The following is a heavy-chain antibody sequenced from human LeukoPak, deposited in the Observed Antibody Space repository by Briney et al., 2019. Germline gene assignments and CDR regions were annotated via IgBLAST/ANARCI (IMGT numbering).Heavy chain of an antibody. CDR3: ARADYSSGWNDWFDP. D-gene: IGHD6-19*01. CDR1: GGSISSSSYY. V-gene: IGHV4-39*07. CDR2: IYYSGST. J-gene: IGHJ5*02. Sequence: SETLSLTCTVSGGSISSSSYYWGWIRQPPGKGLEWIGSIYYSGSTYYNPSLKSRVTISVDTSKNQFSLKLSSVTAADTAVYYCARADYSSGWNDWFDPWGQGTLVTVSS.